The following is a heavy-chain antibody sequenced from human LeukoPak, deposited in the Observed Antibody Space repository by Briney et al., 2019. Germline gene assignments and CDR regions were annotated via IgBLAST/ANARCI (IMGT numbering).Heavy chain of an antibody. D-gene: IGHD3-3*01. V-gene: IGHV3-7*01. CDR3: ARDRADFWSGYYNDDS. CDR2: IKQDGSEK. CDR1: GFTFSSYW. J-gene: IGHJ4*02. Sequence: GGSLRLSCAASGFTFSSYWMSWVRQAPGKGLEWVANIKQDGSEKYYVDSVKGRFTISRDNAKNSLYLQMNSLRAEDTAVYYCARDRADFWSGYYNDDSWGQGTLVTVSS.